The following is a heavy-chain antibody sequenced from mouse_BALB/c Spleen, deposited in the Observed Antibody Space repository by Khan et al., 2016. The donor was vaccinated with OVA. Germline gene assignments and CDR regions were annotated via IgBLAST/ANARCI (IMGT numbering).Heavy chain of an antibody. V-gene: IGHV2-6-7*01. D-gene: IGHD2-14*01. Sequence: VQLQQSGPGLVAPSQSLSITCTVSGFSLTGYGVNWVRQPPGKGLEWLGMIWGDGSTTYNSALKSSLSITKDNSKSQTFFKMNRRQTDDTSRYYCARSYDRNDREAMDYWGQGTSVTVSS. J-gene: IGHJ4*01. CDR3: ARSYDRNDREAMDY. CDR2: IWGDGST. CDR1: GFSLTGYG.